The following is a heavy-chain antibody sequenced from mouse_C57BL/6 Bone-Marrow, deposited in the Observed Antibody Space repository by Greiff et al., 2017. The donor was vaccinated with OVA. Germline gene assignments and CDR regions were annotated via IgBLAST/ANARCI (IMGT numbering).Heavy chain of an antibody. V-gene: IGHV3-6*01. CDR3: ARDRGNYYGSLFDY. CDR1: GYSITSGYY. D-gene: IGHD1-1*01. Sequence: ESGPGLVKPSQSLSLTCSVTGYSITSGYYWNWIRQFPGNKLEWMGYISYDGSNNYNPSLKNRISITRDTSKNQFFLKLNSVTTEDTATYYCARDRGNYYGSLFDYWGQGTTLTVSS. CDR2: ISYDGSN. J-gene: IGHJ2*01.